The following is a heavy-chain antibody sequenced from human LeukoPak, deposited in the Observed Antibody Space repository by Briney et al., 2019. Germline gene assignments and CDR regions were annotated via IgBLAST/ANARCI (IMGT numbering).Heavy chain of an antibody. CDR2: IAGSAATT. CDR1: GFTFSSSA. V-gene: IGHV3-23*01. D-gene: IGHD4-11*01. J-gene: IGHJ4*02. Sequence: GGSLRLSCAASGFTFSSSAMSWVRQAPGKGLEWVSSIAGSAATTSYADSVKGRFIISRDISKNTLYLQMNTLRAEDTAVYYCAKGRLGVDYWGQGTLVTVSS. CDR3: AKGRLGVDY.